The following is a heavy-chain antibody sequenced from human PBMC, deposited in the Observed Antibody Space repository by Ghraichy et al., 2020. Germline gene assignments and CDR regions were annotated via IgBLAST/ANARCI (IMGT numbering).Heavy chain of an antibody. CDR1: GFTFSINN. CDR3: ARGATRITAFGVVHFDS. V-gene: IGHV3-48*02. CDR2: IGTGGATI. Sequence: ETLSLTCTASGFTFSINNMNWVRQAPGEGLEWISYIGTGGATIKYADSVKGRFTISRDNAKKSLYLEMNSLRDDDTAVYYCARGATRITAFGVVHFDSWGQGTLVTVSS. D-gene: IGHD3-3*01. J-gene: IGHJ4*02.